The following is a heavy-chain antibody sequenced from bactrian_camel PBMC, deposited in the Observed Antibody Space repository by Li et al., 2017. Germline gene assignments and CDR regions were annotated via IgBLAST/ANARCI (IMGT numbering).Heavy chain of an antibody. Sequence: HVQLVESGGGSVEAGGSLRLSCAASGSNTSRLYMGWFRQAPGKRREEVATIDGDGSVSYVDSVKGRFTISRDSATNTLTLQMNSLKPEDTAMYYCAADLLASRCPSFGDTHRWSYGLWGQGTQVTVS. J-gene: IGHJ6*01. V-gene: IGHV3S53*01. CDR3: AADLLASRCPSFGDTHRWSYGL. D-gene: IGHD4*01. CDR2: IDGDGSV. CDR1: GSNTSRLY.